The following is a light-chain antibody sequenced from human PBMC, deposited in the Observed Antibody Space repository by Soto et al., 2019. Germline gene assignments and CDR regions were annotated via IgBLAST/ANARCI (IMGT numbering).Light chain of an antibody. CDR1: NSNIGRDT. J-gene: IGLJ3*02. CDR3: ATWDGSLNGWV. V-gene: IGLV1-44*01. CDR2: SIN. Sequence: QSVVTQPPSASGTPGQRVTISCSGSNSNIGRDTVNWYQQLPGTAPKLLIYSINQRPSGVPDRFSGSKSGTSASPAISGLQSEDEADYYCATWDGSLNGWVFGGGTKLTVL.